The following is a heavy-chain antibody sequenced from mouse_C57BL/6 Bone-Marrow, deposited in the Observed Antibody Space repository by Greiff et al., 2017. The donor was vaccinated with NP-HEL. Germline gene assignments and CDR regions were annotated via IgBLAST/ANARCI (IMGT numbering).Heavy chain of an antibody. J-gene: IGHJ4*01. CDR3: ARHWTDY. Sequence: DVMLVESGGDLVKPGGSLKLSCAASGFTFSSYGMSWVRQTPDKRLEWVATISSGGSYTYYPDSVKGRFTISRDNAKNTLYLQMSSLKSEDTAMYYCARHWTDYWGQGTSVTVSS. CDR1: GFTFSSYG. V-gene: IGHV5-6*02. CDR2: ISSGGSYT.